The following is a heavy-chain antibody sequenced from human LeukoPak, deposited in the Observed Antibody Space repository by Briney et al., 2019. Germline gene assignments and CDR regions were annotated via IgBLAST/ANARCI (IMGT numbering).Heavy chain of an antibody. CDR1: GGSFSGYY. V-gene: IGHV4-59*01. Sequence: SETLSLTCAVYGGSFSGYYWSWIRQPPGKGLEWIGYIYYSGSTNYNPSLKSRVTISVDTSKNQFSLKLSSVTAADTAVYYCARVPGGAGTFDYWGQGTLVTVSS. D-gene: IGHD3-16*01. J-gene: IGHJ4*02. CDR3: ARVPGGAGTFDY. CDR2: IYYSGST.